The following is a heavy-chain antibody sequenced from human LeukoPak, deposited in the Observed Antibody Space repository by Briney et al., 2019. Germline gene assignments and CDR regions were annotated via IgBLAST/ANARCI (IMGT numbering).Heavy chain of an antibody. Sequence: ASVKVSCKASGYTFTGYYLHWVRQAPGQGPEWLGWLNPNSGGTKYAQKIQGRVSMTRDTSISTAYMELSRLRSDDTAMYYCASIVSGRHDAFDIWGQGTMVTVSS. V-gene: IGHV1-2*02. CDR2: LNPNSGGT. CDR1: GYTFTGYY. D-gene: IGHD3-10*01. J-gene: IGHJ3*02. CDR3: ASIVSGRHDAFDI.